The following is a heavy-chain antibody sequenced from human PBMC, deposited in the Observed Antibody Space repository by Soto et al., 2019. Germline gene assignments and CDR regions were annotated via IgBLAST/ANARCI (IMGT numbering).Heavy chain of an antibody. J-gene: IGHJ6*02. CDR3: ARDLEETYYDILTGYTGGYYCGMDV. CDR1: GSTFSSYA. CDR2: ISYDGSNK. V-gene: IGHV3-30-3*01. D-gene: IGHD3-9*01. Sequence: PGGSLRLSCAASGSTFSSYAMHWVRQAPGKGLELVAVISYDGSNKYYADSVKGRFTISRDNSKNTLYLQMNSLRAEDTAVYYCARDLEETYYDILTGYTGGYYCGMDVWGQGTTVTVYS.